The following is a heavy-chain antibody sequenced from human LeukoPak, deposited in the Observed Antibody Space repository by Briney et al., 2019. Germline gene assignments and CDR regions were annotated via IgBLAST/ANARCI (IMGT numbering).Heavy chain of an antibody. CDR2: INSDGSST. CDR3: ARRSVVVAAKSAGANWFDP. Sequence: GGSLRLSCAASGFTSSSYWMHWVRQAPGKGLVWVSRINSDGSSTSYADSVKGRFTISRDNAKNTLYLQMNSLRAEDTAVYYCARRSVVVAAKSAGANWFDPWGQGTLVTVSS. V-gene: IGHV3-74*01. D-gene: IGHD2-15*01. J-gene: IGHJ5*02. CDR1: GFTSSSYW.